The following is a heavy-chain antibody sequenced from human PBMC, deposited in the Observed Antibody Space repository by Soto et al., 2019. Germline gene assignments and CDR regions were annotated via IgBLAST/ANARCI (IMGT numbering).Heavy chain of an antibody. CDR3: ARTTVTTVYYYYGMDV. V-gene: IGHV4-34*01. CDR1: GGSFSGYY. J-gene: IGHJ6*02. CDR2: INHSGST. Sequence: SETLSLTCAVYGGSFSGYYWSWIRQPPGKGLEWIGEINHSGSTNYNPSLKSRVTISVDTSKNQFPLKLSSVTAADTAVYYCARTTVTTVYYYYGMDVWGQGTTVTVSS. D-gene: IGHD4-17*01.